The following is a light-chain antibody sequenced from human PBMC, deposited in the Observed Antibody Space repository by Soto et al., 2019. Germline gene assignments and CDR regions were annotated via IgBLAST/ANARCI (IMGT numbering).Light chain of an antibody. CDR1: QSVSKY. Sequence: ELVLTQSTATLSLSPGERATLACRASQSVSKYLAWYQQKPGQAPRLLIHDASNRATGIPARFSGSGSVTDFTLTISSIEPEDFGVYYCQQRSNWTQITFGGVTKVEIK. CDR2: DAS. V-gene: IGKV3-11*01. J-gene: IGKJ4*01. CDR3: QQRSNWTQIT.